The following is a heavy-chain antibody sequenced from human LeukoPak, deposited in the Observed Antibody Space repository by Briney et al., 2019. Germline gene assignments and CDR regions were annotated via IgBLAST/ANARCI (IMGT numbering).Heavy chain of an antibody. Sequence: ASVKVSCKASGGTFSSYAINWVRQAPGQGLKWMGGIIPTFGTANYAQKFQGRVTITADEYTSTAYMELSSLRSEDTAVYYCARAPYDSSGYYSYYYYYYMDVWGKGTTVTVSS. V-gene: IGHV1-69*13. J-gene: IGHJ6*03. CDR1: GGTFSSYA. CDR2: IIPTFGTA. CDR3: ARAPYDSSGYYSYYYYYYMDV. D-gene: IGHD3-22*01.